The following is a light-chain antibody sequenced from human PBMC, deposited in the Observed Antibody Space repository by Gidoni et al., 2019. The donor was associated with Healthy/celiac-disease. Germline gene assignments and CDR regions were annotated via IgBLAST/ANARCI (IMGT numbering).Light chain of an antibody. CDR1: QSVSSSY. V-gene: IGKV3-20*01. Sequence: EIVLTQSPGTLSLSPGERATLSCRASQSVSSSYLAWYQQKPGQAPRLLLYGASSRATGIPDRFSGSGSGTDFTLTISSLVPEDFAVYYCQQYGSSRLTFXGXTKVEIK. J-gene: IGKJ4*01. CDR3: QQYGSSRLT. CDR2: GAS.